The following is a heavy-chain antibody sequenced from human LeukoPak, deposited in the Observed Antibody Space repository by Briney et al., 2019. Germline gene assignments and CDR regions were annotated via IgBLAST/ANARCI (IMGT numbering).Heavy chain of an antibody. CDR3: ARSRERDCSSGACYIDLQAR. CDR2: IYINGSP. CDR1: GGSISSGLYY. D-gene: IGHD2-2*01. J-gene: IGHJ4*02. Sequence: PSQTLFLTCTVSGGSISSGLYYWTWIRQPAGRGLEWIGRIYINGSPEYNASLKSRVTISIDTSKNQFSLKLSSVTAADTAVYYCARSRERDCSSGACYIDLQARWGQGTLVTVSS. V-gene: IGHV4-61*02.